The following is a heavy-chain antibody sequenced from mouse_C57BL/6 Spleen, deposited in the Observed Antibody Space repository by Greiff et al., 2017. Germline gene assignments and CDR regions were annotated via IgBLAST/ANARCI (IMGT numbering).Heavy chain of an antibody. V-gene: IGHV5-17*01. Sequence: EVMLVESGGGLVKPGGSLKLSCAASGFTFSDYGMHWVRQAPEKGLEWVAYISSGSSTIYYADTVKGRFTISRDNAKNTLFLQMTSLRSEDTAMYYCARRTTVVEEGWYFDVWGTGTTVTVSS. CDR2: ISSGSSTI. CDR1: GFTFSDYG. CDR3: ARRTTVVEEGWYFDV. D-gene: IGHD1-1*01. J-gene: IGHJ1*03.